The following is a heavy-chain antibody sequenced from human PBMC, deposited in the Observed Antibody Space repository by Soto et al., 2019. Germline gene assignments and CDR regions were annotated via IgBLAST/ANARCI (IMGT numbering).Heavy chain of an antibody. V-gene: IGHV3-33*01. D-gene: IGHD3-10*01. Sequence: QVQLVESGGGVVQPGRSLRLSCAASGFTFSSYGMHWVRQAPGKGLEWVAVIWYDGSNKYYADSVKGRFTISRDNSKNTLYLRRSSLRAEDTAVYCCARERRSTTMVRGVPGPFDYWGQGTLVTVSS. J-gene: IGHJ4*02. CDR3: ARERRSTTMVRGVPGPFDY. CDR2: IWYDGSNK. CDR1: GFTFSSYG.